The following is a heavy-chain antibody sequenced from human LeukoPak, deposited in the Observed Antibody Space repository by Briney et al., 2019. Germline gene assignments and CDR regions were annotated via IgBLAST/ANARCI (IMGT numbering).Heavy chain of an antibody. CDR3: ASYYYDSSGYLDY. Sequence: SETLSLTCTVSGGSISSSGYYWGWIRQPPGKGLEWIGSICYSGSTYHNPSLKSRVTISVDTSKNQFSLKLSSVTATDTAVYYCASYYYDSSGYLDYWGQGTLVSVSS. CDR1: GGSISSSGYY. V-gene: IGHV4-39*01. D-gene: IGHD3-22*01. CDR2: ICYSGST. J-gene: IGHJ4*02.